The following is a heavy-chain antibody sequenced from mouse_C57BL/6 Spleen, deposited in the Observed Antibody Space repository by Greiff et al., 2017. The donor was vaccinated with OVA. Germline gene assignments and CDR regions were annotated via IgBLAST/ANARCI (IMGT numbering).Heavy chain of an antibody. D-gene: IGHD1-1*01. CDR3: ARRGYGSSYGWYFDV. Sequence: VQLQQSGAELVRPGASVKLSCKASGYTFTDYYINWVKQRPGQGLEWIARIYPGSGNTYYNEKFKGKATLTAEKSSSTTYMQLSSLTSEDSAVYFCARRGYGSSYGWYFDVWGTGTTVTVSS. CDR1: GYTFTDYY. J-gene: IGHJ1*03. V-gene: IGHV1-76*01. CDR2: IYPGSGNT.